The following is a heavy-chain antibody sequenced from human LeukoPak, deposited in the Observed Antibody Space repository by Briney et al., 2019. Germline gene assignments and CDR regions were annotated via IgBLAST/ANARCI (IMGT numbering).Heavy chain of an antibody. Sequence: SVKVSCKASGGTFSSYAISWVRQAPGQGLEWMGGIIPIFGTANYAQKFQGRVTITADKSTSTAYMELSSLRSEDTAVYYCARDRKYSGYDFNWFDPWGQGTLVTVPS. V-gene: IGHV1-69*06. CDR2: IIPIFGTA. CDR1: GGTFSSYA. J-gene: IGHJ5*02. CDR3: ARDRKYSGYDFNWFDP. D-gene: IGHD5-12*01.